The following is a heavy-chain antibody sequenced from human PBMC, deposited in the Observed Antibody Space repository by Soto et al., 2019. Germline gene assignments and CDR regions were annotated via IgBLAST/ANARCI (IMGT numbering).Heavy chain of an antibody. J-gene: IGHJ3*02. CDR2: ISAYNGNT. V-gene: IGHV1-18*01. CDR3: ARPLGYCSGGSCYSLGFAFDI. Sequence: ASVKVSCKAPGYTFTSYGISWVRQAPGQGLEWMGWISAYNGNTNYAQKLQGRVTMTTDTSTSTVYMELSSLRSEDTAVYYCARPLGYCSGGSCYSLGFAFDIWGQGTMVTVSS. CDR1: GYTFTSYG. D-gene: IGHD2-15*01.